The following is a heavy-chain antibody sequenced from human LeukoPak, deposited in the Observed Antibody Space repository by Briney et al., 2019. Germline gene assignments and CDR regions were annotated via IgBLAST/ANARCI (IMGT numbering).Heavy chain of an antibody. J-gene: IGHJ4*02. CDR3: ARGHPPSYYDFWSGYYLPDFDY. CDR2: IIPIFGTA. Sequence: GASVKVSCKASGGTYSSYAISWVRQAPGQRLEWMGGIIPIFGTANYAQKFQCRVTITADESTSTAYMELSSLRSEDTAVYYCARGHPPSYYDFWSGYYLPDFDYWGQGTLVTVSS. D-gene: IGHD3-3*01. CDR1: GGTYSSYA. V-gene: IGHV1-69*13.